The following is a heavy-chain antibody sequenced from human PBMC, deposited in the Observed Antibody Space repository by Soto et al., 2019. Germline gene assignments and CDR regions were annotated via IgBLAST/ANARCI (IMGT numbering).Heavy chain of an antibody. V-gene: IGHV3-30*03. Sequence: PVGSLRLSCAASGFTFSTYIIHWVRQAPGKGLEWVAVISYDGTNKYYADSVKGRFTISRDSSMDTLYLETNSLRPEDTAMYYCARGLLLGAFDIWGQGTMVTVSS. D-gene: IGHD3-16*01. J-gene: IGHJ3*02. CDR2: ISYDGTNK. CDR1: GFTFSTYI. CDR3: ARGLLLGAFDI.